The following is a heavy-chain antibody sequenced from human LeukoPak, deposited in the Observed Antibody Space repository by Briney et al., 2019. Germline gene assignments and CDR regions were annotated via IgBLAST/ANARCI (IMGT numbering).Heavy chain of an antibody. D-gene: IGHD1-26*01. J-gene: IGHJ5*02. CDR1: GGSISSYY. Sequence: SETLSLTCTVSGGSISSYYWSWIRQPPGKGLEWIGYIYTSGSTNYNPSHKSRVTISVDTSKNQFSLKLGSVTAADTAVYYCARQIKWELANWFDPWGQGTVVTVSS. V-gene: IGHV4-4*09. CDR3: ARQIKWELANWFDP. CDR2: IYTSGST.